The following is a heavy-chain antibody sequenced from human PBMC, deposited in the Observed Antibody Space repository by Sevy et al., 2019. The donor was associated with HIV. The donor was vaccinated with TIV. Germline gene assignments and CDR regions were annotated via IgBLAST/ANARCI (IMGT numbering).Heavy chain of an antibody. V-gene: IGHV3-30-3*01. CDR2: ISYDGNDK. CDR3: ARPRANYVDNYFFYAMDV. CDR1: GFAFSNYYA. D-gene: IGHD4-17*01. J-gene: IGHJ6*02. Sequence: GGSLRLSCAASGFAFSNYYAMYWVRQAPGKGLKWVALISYDGNDKYYADSVKGRFTISRHNFKNTLYLQMNSLTAEDTAVYYCARPRANYVDNYFFYAMDVWGQGTTVTVSS.